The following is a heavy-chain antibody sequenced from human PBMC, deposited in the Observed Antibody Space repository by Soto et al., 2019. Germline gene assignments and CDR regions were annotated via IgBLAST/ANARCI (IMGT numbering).Heavy chain of an antibody. CDR3: ARAGLTGYSSYYYYGMDV. J-gene: IGHJ6*02. V-gene: IGHV4-4*02. D-gene: IGHD3-9*01. CDR2: IYHSGST. CDR1: GGSISSSNW. Sequence: SETLSLTCAVSGGSISSSNWWSWVRQPPGKGLEWIGEIYHSGSTNYNPSLKSRVTISVDKSKNQFSLKLSSVTAADTAVYYCARAGLTGYSSYYYYGMDVWGQGTTVTVYS.